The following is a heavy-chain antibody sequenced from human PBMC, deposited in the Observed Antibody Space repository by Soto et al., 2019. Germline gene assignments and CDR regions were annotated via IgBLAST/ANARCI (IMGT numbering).Heavy chain of an antibody. CDR2: IYYSGST. CDR1: GGSISSYY. CDR3: ARLSGYLFDY. Sequence: PSETLSLTCTVSGGSISSYYWSWIRQPPGKGLEWIGYIYYSGSTNYNPSLKSRVTISVDTSKNQFSLKLSSVTAADTAVYYCARLSGYLFDYWGQGTLVTVSS. J-gene: IGHJ4*02. V-gene: IGHV4-59*08. D-gene: IGHD3-3*01.